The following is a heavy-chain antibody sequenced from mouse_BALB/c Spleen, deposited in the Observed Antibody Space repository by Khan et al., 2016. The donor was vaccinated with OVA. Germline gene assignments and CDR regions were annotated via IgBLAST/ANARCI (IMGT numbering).Heavy chain of an antibody. CDR3: ARRTTEYALDY. CDR2: INPRSGYT. V-gene: IGHV1-4*01. J-gene: IGHJ4*01. D-gene: IGHD2-14*01. Sequence: QVQLQQSGAELARPGASVKMSCKASGYTFTSHTMHWVKQRPGQGLEWIGYINPRSGYTQYNQKFNDKATLTADISSSTAYMQLSSLTSEDSAVYYDARRTTEYALDYWGQETSVTVSS. CDR1: GYTFTSHT.